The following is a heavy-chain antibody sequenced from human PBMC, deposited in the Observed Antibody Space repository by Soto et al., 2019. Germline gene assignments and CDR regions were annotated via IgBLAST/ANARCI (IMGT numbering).Heavy chain of an antibody. CDR1: GGSIRSYY. D-gene: IGHD6-13*01. CDR2: IHYSGST. J-gene: IGHJ4*02. Sequence: SETLSLTCSFSGGSIRSYYWNWIRQPPGKGLEWIGYIHYSGSTKYNPSLKSRLTISVDTSMNQFSLKLSSVTAADTAVYYCARSFSSSWILFDSWGQGTLVTVSS. V-gene: IGHV4-59*08. CDR3: ARSFSSSWILFDS.